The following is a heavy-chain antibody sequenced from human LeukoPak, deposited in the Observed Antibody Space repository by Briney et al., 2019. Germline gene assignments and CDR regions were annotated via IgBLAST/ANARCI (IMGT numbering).Heavy chain of an antibody. D-gene: IGHD3-9*01. Sequence: GGSLRLSCAASGFTFSSYAMSWVRQAPGKGLKWFSAISGSGGSTYYADSVKGRFTISRDNSKNTLYLQMNSLRAEDTAVYYWAKDITIFFYYYYGMDVWGKGTTVTVSS. V-gene: IGHV3-23*01. CDR3: AKDITIFFYYYYGMDV. J-gene: IGHJ6*04. CDR2: ISGSGGST. CDR1: GFTFSSYA.